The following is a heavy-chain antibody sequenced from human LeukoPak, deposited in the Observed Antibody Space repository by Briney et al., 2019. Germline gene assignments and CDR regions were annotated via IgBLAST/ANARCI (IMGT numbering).Heavy chain of an antibody. V-gene: IGHV3-23*01. Sequence: GGSLRLSCAASGFTFSSYAMSWVRQAPGKGLEWVSAISGSGGSTYYADSVKGRFTISRDNSKNTLYLQMNSLRAEDTAVYYCAKDAPPQGWPSFNYYFDYWGQGTLVTVSS. CDR3: AKDAPPQGWPSFNYYFDY. J-gene: IGHJ4*02. CDR1: GFTFSSYA. D-gene: IGHD6-19*01. CDR2: ISGSGGST.